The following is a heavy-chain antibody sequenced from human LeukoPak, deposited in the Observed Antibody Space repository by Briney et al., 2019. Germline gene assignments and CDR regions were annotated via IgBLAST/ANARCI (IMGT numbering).Heavy chain of an antibody. CDR1: GFTFSSYS. J-gene: IGHJ4*02. Sequence: GGSLRLSCAASGFTFSSYSMNWVRQAPGKGLEWVSYISSSSSTIYYADSVKGRFTISRDNAKNSLYLQMNSLRAEDTAVYYCARDFETDDHGDSFDYWGQGTLVIVSS. CDR3: ARDFETDDHGDSFDY. D-gene: IGHD4-17*01. V-gene: IGHV3-48*01. CDR2: ISSSSSTI.